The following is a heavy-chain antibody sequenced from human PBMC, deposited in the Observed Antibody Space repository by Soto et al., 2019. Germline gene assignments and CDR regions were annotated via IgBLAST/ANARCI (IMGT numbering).Heavy chain of an antibody. Sequence: EVQLVESGGGLVKPGGSLRLSCAASGFIFTRYSMNWVRQAPGKGLEWVSSISSTTNYIYYGDSMKGRFTISRDNAKNSLYMEMNSLSAEDTALYYGARESEDLTSNFAYWGQGTLVTVSS. CDR1: GFIFTRYS. J-gene: IGHJ4*02. CDR2: ISSTTNYI. V-gene: IGHV3-21*01. CDR3: ARESEDLTSNFAY.